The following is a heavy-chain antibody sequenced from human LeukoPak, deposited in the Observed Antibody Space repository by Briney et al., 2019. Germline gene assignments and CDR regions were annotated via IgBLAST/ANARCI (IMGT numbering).Heavy chain of an antibody. CDR2: IYTSGSA. V-gene: IGHV4-61*02. D-gene: IGHD6-13*01. CDR3: ARDSYSSSWYYYYYMDV. J-gene: IGHJ6*03. Sequence: SETLSLTCTVSGGSISSGSYYWSWIRQPAGKGLEWIGRIYTSGSANYNPSLKSRVIISVDTSKNQFSLKLSPVTAADTAVYYCARDSYSSSWYYYYYMDVWGKGTTVTVSS. CDR1: GGSISSGSYY.